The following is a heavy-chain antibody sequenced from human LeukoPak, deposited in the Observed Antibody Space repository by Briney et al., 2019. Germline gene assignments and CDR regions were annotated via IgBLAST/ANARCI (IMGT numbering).Heavy chain of an antibody. J-gene: IGHJ6*04. CDR2: ISYDGSNK. D-gene: IGHD2-2*01. CDR3: ARDVNQRPYYYGMDV. V-gene: IGHV3-30*04. Sequence: PGGSLRLSCAASGFTFSSYAMHWVRQAPGKGLEWVAVISYDGSNKYYADSVKGRFTISRDNAKNSLYLQMNSLRAEDTAVYYCARDVNQRPYYYGMDVWGKGTTVTVSS. CDR1: GFTFSSYA.